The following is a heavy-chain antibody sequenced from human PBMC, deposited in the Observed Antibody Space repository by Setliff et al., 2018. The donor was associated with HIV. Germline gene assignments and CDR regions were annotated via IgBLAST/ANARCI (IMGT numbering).Heavy chain of an antibody. CDR1: GGSINTSSYY. CDR2: IYHDGTT. Sequence: SETLSLTCSVSGGSINTSSYYWAWVRQPPGNELEWIGSIYHDGTTHYRSSLRSQAAISIDTSKSQISLKVRSVTAADTAVYFFAGHPVTSGWLSLNWFDPWGQGILVTVSS. CDR3: AGHPVTSGWLSLNWFDP. D-gene: IGHD6-19*01. V-gene: IGHV4-39*07. J-gene: IGHJ5*01.